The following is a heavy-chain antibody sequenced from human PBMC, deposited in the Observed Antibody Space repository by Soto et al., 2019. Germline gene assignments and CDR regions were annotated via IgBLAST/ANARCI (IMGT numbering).Heavy chain of an antibody. CDR1: GGSISSYY. D-gene: IGHD5-12*01. CDR3: ARGAELIDGYNWGIDY. V-gene: IGHV4-59*01. Sequence: ETLSLTCTVSGGSISSYYWSWIRQPPGKGLEWIGYIYYSGSTNYNPSLKSRVTISVDTSKNQFSLKLSSVTAADTAVYYCARGAELIDGYNWGIDYWGQGTLVTVSS. J-gene: IGHJ4*02. CDR2: IYYSGST.